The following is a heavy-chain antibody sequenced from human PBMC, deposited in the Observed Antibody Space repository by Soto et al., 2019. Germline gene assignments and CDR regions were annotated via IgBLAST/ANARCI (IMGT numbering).Heavy chain of an antibody. D-gene: IGHD6-13*01. CDR1: GGSVSSGSYY. Sequence: VQLQESGPELVKPSETLSLTCTVSGGSVSSGSYYWTWIRQSPGKGLGGMGYILSSGSTAYNPSLKSRVTISVDTSKLHFSLKLRSVTAADTAVYYCARQRLAAAQYYFDYGGQGMLVTVSS. V-gene: IGHV4-61*03. J-gene: IGHJ4*02. CDR2: ILSSGST. CDR3: ARQRLAAAQYYFDY.